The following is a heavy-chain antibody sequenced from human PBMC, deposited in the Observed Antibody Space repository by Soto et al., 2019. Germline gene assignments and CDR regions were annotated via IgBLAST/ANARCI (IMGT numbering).Heavy chain of an antibody. V-gene: IGHV1-46*01. J-gene: IGHJ2*01. D-gene: IGHD1-26*01. CDR3: ATDLVGPSYWYFDL. CDR2: INPSGGGT. CDR1: GYTFTSYY. Sequence: ASVKVSCKASGYTFTSYYMHWVRQAPGQGLEWMGIINPSGGGTIYAQKFQGRVTMTKDTSTNTVYMELSSLRSEDTAVYYCATDLVGPSYWYFDLWGRGTLVTVSS.